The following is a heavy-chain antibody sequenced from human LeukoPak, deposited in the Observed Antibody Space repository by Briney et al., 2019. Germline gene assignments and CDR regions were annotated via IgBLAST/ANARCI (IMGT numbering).Heavy chain of an antibody. CDR3: ARRAGAYSHPYDY. D-gene: IGHD4/OR15-4a*01. V-gene: IGHV3-53*01. CDR2: IYSDNT. J-gene: IGHJ4*02. Sequence: GGSLRLSCTVSGFTVSSNSMSWVRQAPGKGLEWVSFIYSDNTHYSDSVKGRFTISRDNPKNTLYLQMNSLRAEDTAVYYCARRAGAYSHPYDYWGQGTLVTVSS. CDR1: GFTVSSNS.